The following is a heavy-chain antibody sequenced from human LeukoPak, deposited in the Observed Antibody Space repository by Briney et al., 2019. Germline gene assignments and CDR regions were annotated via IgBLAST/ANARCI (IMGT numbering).Heavy chain of an antibody. V-gene: IGHV1-69*06. CDR3: ARVVGLTGYSSTWYSGYYYYMDV. J-gene: IGHJ6*03. CDR1: GGTFSTYA. Sequence: ASVKVSCKTYGGTFSTYAITWVRQTPGQGLEWMGGIIPMFGTANYAQKFQDRVTITADKSTSTAYMELSSLRSEDTAVYYCARVVGLTGYSSTWYSGYYYYMDVWGKGTTVTVSS. D-gene: IGHD6-13*01. CDR2: IIPMFGTA.